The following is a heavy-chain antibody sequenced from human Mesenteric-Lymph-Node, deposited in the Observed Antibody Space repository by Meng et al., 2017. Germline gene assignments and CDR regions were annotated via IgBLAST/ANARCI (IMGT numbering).Heavy chain of an antibody. CDR2: IYWDDDK. V-gene: IGHV2-5*02. Sequence: GWIRQPPGKALEWLALIYWDDDKRYSPSLKSRLTITKDTSKNQVVLTMTNMDPVDTATYYCAHSRAIFGVVDYWGQGTLVTVSS. CDR3: AHSRAIFGVVDY. D-gene: IGHD3-3*01. J-gene: IGHJ4*02.